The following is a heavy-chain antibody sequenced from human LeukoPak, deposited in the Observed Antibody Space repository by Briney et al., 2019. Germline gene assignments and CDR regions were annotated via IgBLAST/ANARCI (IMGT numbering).Heavy chain of an antibody. D-gene: IGHD4-23*01. CDR2: IRSTANGYAT. Sequence: GGSLRLSCAASGFTFSGSALHWVRQASGKGLEWVGRIRSTANGYATAYAASVKGRFTISRDDSKNTAYLQMDSLKTEDTAVYYCAKGGYGGNSGPARAPKYYFDYWGQGTLVTVSS. V-gene: IGHV3-73*01. J-gene: IGHJ4*02. CDR3: AKGGYGGNSGPARAPKYYFDY. CDR1: GFTFSGSA.